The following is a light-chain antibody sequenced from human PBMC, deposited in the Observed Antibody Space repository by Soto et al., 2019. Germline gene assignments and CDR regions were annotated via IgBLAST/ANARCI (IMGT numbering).Light chain of an antibody. CDR2: AAS. V-gene: IGKV1-39*01. Sequence: DIQMTQSPSSLSASVGDRVPITCRARQSISNFLNRYQQKPGKAPKLLIYAASSLRSGVTSRFSGSGSGTDFTLTISSLEPEDFAVYYCQQRSDWPPGATFGQGTRLEN. J-gene: IGKJ5*01. CDR3: QQRSDWPPGAT. CDR1: QSISNF.